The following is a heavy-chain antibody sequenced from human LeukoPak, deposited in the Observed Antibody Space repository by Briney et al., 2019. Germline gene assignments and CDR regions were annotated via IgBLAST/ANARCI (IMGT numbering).Heavy chain of an antibody. CDR3: AKDRNSGYDSDY. Sequence: GRSLRFSCAASGFTFSSYGMHWVRQAPGKGLEWVAVISYDGSNKYYADSVKGRFTISRDNSKNTLYLQMNSLRAEDTAVYYCAKDRNSGYDSDYWGQGTLVTVSS. J-gene: IGHJ4*02. D-gene: IGHD5-12*01. CDR2: ISYDGSNK. V-gene: IGHV3-30*18. CDR1: GFTFSSYG.